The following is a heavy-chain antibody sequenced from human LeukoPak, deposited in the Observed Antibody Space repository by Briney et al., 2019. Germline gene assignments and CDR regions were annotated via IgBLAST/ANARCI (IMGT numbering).Heavy chain of an antibody. CDR3: ARAHDSSGYARYYYYGMDV. CDR1: GGSLSSYY. J-gene: IGHJ6*02. CDR2: IYTSGST. Sequence: SETLSLTCTVSGGSLSSYYWSWIRQPAGKGLEWIGRIYTSGSTNYNPSLKSRVTMSVDTSKNQFSLKLSSVTAADTAVYYCARAHDSSGYARYYYYGMDVWGQGTTVTVSS. V-gene: IGHV4-4*07. D-gene: IGHD3-22*01.